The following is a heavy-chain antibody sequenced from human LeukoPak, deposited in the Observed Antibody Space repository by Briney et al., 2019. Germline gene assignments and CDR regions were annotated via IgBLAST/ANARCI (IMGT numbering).Heavy chain of an antibody. CDR3: ARDLAYDSSGPIDY. CDR2: ISAYNGNT. J-gene: IGHJ4*02. Sequence: GASVKVSCKASGYTFTGYYMHWVRQAPGQGLEWMGWISAYNGNTNYAQKLQGRVTMTTDTSTSTAYMELRSLRSDDTAVYYCARDLAYDSSGPIDYWGQGTLVTVSS. D-gene: IGHD3-22*01. CDR1: GYTFTGYY. V-gene: IGHV1-18*04.